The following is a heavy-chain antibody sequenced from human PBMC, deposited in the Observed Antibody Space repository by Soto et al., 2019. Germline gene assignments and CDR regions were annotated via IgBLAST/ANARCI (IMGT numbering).Heavy chain of an antibody. CDR3: AKVMPTVSYYYYSGMDV. CDR1: GFTVSSNY. D-gene: IGHD4-4*01. Sequence: GGSLRLSCAASGFTVSSNYMSWVRQAPGKGLEWVSVLYSGGSTYYADSVKGRFTISRHNSKNTLYLQMNSLRAEDTAVYYCAKVMPTVSYYYYSGMDVWGQGTTVTVS. CDR2: LYSGGST. V-gene: IGHV3-53*04. J-gene: IGHJ6*02.